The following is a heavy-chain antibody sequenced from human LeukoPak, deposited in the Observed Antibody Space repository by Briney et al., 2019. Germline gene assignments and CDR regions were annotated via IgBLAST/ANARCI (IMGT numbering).Heavy chain of an antibody. Sequence: ASVKVSCKASGYSFTGYFILWMRQAPGQGLEWLGWINPHSGSTNYAPKFQGRVTSTRDTSINTVYLEVTSLRPDDTAICYCARRGLAASSDSWGQGTLVTVSS. D-gene: IGHD2-15*01. CDR1: GYSFTGYF. V-gene: IGHV1-2*02. CDR3: ARRGLAASSDS. J-gene: IGHJ4*02. CDR2: INPHSGST.